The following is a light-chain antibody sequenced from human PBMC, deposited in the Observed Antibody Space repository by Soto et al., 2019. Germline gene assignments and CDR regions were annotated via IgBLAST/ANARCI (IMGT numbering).Light chain of an antibody. CDR2: AAS. V-gene: IGKV1-27*01. Sequence: DIQMTQSPSSLSASVGDRVTISCRASQGISSYLAWYQQKPGKAPRLLIYAASSLQSGVSFRFTGSGSGTDFTLTISSLQPEDVATYYCQNYNGPPFTFGPGTKVDIK. J-gene: IGKJ3*01. CDR3: QNYNGPPFT. CDR1: QGISSY.